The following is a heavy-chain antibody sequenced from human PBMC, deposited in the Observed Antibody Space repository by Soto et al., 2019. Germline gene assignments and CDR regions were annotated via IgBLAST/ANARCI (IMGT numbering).Heavy chain of an antibody. CDR1: GYTFTRSG. CDR2: ISTYNGNT. V-gene: IGHV1-18*01. CDR3: ARDLFRHYYDSSGHFDY. Sequence: ASVKVSCKASGYTFTRSGISWVRQAPGQGLEWMAWISTYNGNTNYAQKVQGRVTMTTDTATSTAYMELRSLRSYDTAVYYCARDLFRHYYDSSGHFDYWGQGTLVTVSS. D-gene: IGHD3-22*01. J-gene: IGHJ4*02.